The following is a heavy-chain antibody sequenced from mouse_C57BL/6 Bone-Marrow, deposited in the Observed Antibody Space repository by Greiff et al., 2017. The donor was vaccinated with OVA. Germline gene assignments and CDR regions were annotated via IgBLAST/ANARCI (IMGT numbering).Heavy chain of an antibody. Sequence: VQLQQSGPGLVQPSQSLSITCTVSGFSLTSYGVHWVRQSPGKGLEWLGVIWSGGSTDDNAAFISRLSISKDNSKSQVFFKMNSLQADDTAIYYCASYYSNYVGYFDVWGTGTTVTVSS. CDR3: ASYYSNYVGYFDV. CDR2: IWSGGST. V-gene: IGHV2-2*01. J-gene: IGHJ1*03. CDR1: GFSLTSYG. D-gene: IGHD2-5*01.